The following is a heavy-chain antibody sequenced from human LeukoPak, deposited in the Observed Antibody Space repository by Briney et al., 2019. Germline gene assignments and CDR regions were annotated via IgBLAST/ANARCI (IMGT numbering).Heavy chain of an antibody. CDR2: IYSSTSFI. J-gene: IGHJ5*02. Sequence: GGSLRLSCAASGFTFTTYIMDWVRQAPGKGLEWVSSIYSSTSFIYYADSVKGRFTISRDNAKNSLYLEMNSLRAEDTAVYYCARDYSGSPINWFDPWGQGTLVTVSS. D-gene: IGHD1-26*01. CDR1: GFTFTTYI. CDR3: ARDYSGSPINWFDP. V-gene: IGHV3-21*04.